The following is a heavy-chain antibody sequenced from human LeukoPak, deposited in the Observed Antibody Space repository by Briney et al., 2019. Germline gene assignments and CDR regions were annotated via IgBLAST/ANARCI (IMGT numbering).Heavy chain of an antibody. CDR3: AKATKSIVVDNYFDY. J-gene: IGHJ4*02. V-gene: IGHV3-23*01. CDR2: ISANGGGT. Sequence: GGSLRLSCAASGFTFSNYAMTWVRQAPGKGLEWVSSISANGGGTYYADSVKGRFTVSRDNSQNTLYLQMNSLRAEETAVYYCAKATKSIVVDNYFDYWGQVALVTVSS. D-gene: IGHD3-22*01. CDR1: GFTFSNYA.